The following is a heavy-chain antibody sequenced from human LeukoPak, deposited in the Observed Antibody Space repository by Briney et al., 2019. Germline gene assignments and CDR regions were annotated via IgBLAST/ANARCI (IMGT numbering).Heavy chain of an antibody. V-gene: IGHV1-18*01. J-gene: IGHJ4*02. Sequence: ASVKVSCKASGYTFTSYGISWVRQAPGQGLEWMGWISAYNGNTNYAQKLQGRVTMTTDTSTSTAYMELRSLRSDDTAVYYCARASSYDFWSSYYYVPYDYWGQGTLVTVSS. D-gene: IGHD3-3*01. CDR3: ARASSYDFWSSYYYVPYDY. CDR1: GYTFTSYG. CDR2: ISAYNGNT.